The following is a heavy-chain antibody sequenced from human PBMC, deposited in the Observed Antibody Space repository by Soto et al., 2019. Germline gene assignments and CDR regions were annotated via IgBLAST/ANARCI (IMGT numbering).Heavy chain of an antibody. V-gene: IGHV3-11*06. Sequence: GGSLRLSCAASGFTFSDYYMSWVRQAPGKGLEWVSYISSSSVCTNYADSVRGRFTISRDNAKNPLYLQMNSLRAEDTGVYYCARDAPDDSSSTAYYYYGMDVWGRGTTVTVSS. CDR2: ISSSSVCT. CDR3: ARDAPDDSSSTAYYYYGMDV. J-gene: IGHJ6*02. CDR1: GFTFSDYY. D-gene: IGHD6-6*01.